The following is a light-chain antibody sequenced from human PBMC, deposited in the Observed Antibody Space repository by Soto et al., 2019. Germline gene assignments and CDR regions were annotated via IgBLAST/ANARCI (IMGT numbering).Light chain of an antibody. CDR2: GAS. Sequence: EIVMTQSPATLSVSPGERATLSCRASQSVSSNLAWYQQHPGQAPRLLLYGASTRATGIPARFSGSGSGTEFTLTISSLQSEDFAVYYCQQYNNWPPWTFGQGTKVDI. V-gene: IGKV3-15*01. CDR3: QQYNNWPPWT. J-gene: IGKJ1*01. CDR1: QSVSSN.